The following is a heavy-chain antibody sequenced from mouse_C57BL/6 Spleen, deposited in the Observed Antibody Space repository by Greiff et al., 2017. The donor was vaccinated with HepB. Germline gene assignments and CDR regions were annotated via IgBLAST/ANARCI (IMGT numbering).Heavy chain of an antibody. Sequence: EVQLQQSGAELVKPGASVKLSSTASGFNIKDYYMHWVKQRTEQGLEWIGRIDPEDGETKYAPNFQGKATITADTSSNTAYLQLSSLTSEDTAVYYGARTGGWLLLGYFDVWGTGTTVTVSS. D-gene: IGHD2-3*01. J-gene: IGHJ1*03. CDR2: IDPEDGET. CDR1: GFNIKDYY. CDR3: ARTGGWLLLGYFDV. V-gene: IGHV14-2*01.